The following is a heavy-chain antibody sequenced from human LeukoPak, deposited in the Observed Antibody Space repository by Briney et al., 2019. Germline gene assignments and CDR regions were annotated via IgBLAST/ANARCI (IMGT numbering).Heavy chain of an antibody. V-gene: IGHV4-4*07. Sequence: SETLSLTCTVSGGSISSYYWSWIRQPPGKGLEWIGRIYTSGSTNYNPSLKSRVTMSVDTSKNQFSLKLSSVTAADTAVYYCARGRLYGDYGVRWYFDLWGRGTLVTASS. CDR3: ARGRLYGDYGVRWYFDL. D-gene: IGHD4-17*01. J-gene: IGHJ2*01. CDR1: GGSISSYY. CDR2: IYTSGST.